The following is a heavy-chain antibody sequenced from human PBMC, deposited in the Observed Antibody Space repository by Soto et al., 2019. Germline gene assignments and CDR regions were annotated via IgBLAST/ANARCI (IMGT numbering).Heavy chain of an antibody. Sequence: GGSLRLPCAASEFTFSSYAITWVRQPPGKGLEWVSAISGSGGSTYYADSVKGRFTISRDNSKNTLYLQLNSLRAEDKAVDYCSKEGAVAEYYYYGMDVWGQGTTVTVSS. V-gene: IGHV3-23*01. D-gene: IGHD6-19*01. CDR2: ISGSGGST. CDR3: SKEGAVAEYYYYGMDV. J-gene: IGHJ6*02. CDR1: EFTFSSYA.